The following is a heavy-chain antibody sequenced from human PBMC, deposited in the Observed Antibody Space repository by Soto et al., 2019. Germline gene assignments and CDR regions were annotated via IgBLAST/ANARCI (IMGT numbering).Heavy chain of an antibody. CDR3: TRDRRWYYYDSSGYPTFRY. CDR1: GFTFGDYA. V-gene: IGHV3-49*04. CDR2: IRSKAYGGTT. Sequence: SVGSLRLSCTASGFTFGDYAMSWVRQAPGKGLEWVGFIRSKAYGGTTEYAASVKGRFTISRDDSKSIAYLQMNSLKTEDTAVYYCTRDRRWYYYDSSGYPTFRYWGQGTLVTVSS. D-gene: IGHD3-22*01. J-gene: IGHJ4*02.